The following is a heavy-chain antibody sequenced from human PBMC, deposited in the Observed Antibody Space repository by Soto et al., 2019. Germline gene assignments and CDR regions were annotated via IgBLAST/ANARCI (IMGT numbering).Heavy chain of an antibody. D-gene: IGHD6-13*01. J-gene: IGHJ3*01. CDR1: GFAFSNYN. V-gene: IGHV1-8*01. Sequence: QVQLVQSGAEVKKPGASVKVSCKASGFAFSNYNINWVRQAAGQGLEWMGWASPNSGDGGYAQKFQGRVTMTRDTSTRPVYMELNSLRSDDTAVYYCATYSSSWHDAFDVWGQGTMLIVSS. CDR3: ATYSSSWHDAFDV. CDR2: ASPNSGDG.